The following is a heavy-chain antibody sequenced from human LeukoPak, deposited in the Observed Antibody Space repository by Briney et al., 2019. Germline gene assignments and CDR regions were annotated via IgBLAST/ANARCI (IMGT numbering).Heavy chain of an antibody. J-gene: IGHJ5*02. CDR1: GGSISSSSYY. Sequence: SETLSLTCTVSGGSISSSSYYWGWIRQPPGKGQEWIGSIYYSGSTYYNPSLKSRVTISVDTSKNQFSLKLSSVTAADTAVYYCARDPYSYYGSGSYFGPWGQGTLVTVSS. D-gene: IGHD3-10*01. CDR3: ARDPYSYYGSGSYFGP. V-gene: IGHV4-39*07. CDR2: IYYSGST.